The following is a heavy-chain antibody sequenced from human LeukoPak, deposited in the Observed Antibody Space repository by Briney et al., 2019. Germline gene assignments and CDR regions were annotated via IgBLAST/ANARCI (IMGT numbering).Heavy chain of an antibody. CDR1: GFTFRDFG. J-gene: IGHJ4*02. Sequence: GWSLRLSCAASGFTFRDFGMLWVRQAPGRGLEWVSGISGSGTEIFYAHSVKGRFTISRDNSKNTLYLQMNSLRAEDTAVYYCARGMGQLLPMYYFDYWGQGTLVTVSS. D-gene: IGHD2-2*01. V-gene: IGHV3-NL1*01. CDR2: ISGSGTEI. CDR3: ARGMGQLLPMYYFDY.